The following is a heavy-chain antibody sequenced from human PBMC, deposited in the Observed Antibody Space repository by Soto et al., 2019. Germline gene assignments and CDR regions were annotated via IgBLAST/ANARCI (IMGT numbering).Heavy chain of an antibody. Sequence: GGSLRLSCAASGFTFSSYAMHWVRQSPGKGLEWVAVISYDGSNKYYADSVKGRFTIPRDNSKNTLYLQMNSLRAEDTAVYYCARARPTPTYYYDSRNDAFDIWGQGTMVTVSS. CDR3: ARARPTPTYYYDSRNDAFDI. CDR1: GFTFSSYA. D-gene: IGHD3-22*01. J-gene: IGHJ3*02. CDR2: ISYDGSNK. V-gene: IGHV3-30-3*01.